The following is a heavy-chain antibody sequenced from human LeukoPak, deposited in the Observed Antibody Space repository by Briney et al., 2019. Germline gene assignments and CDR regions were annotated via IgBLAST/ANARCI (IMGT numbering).Heavy chain of an antibody. D-gene: IGHD1-26*01. V-gene: IGHV1-24*01. CDR2: FDPEDGET. Sequence: ASVKVSCKVSGYTLTELSMHWVRQAPGKGLEWMGGFDPEDGETIYAQKFLGRVTMTEDTSTDTVYMELSSLRSEDTAVYYCATNVRIVSYGMDVWGQGTTVTVSS. J-gene: IGHJ6*02. CDR1: GYTLTELS. CDR3: ATNVRIVSYGMDV.